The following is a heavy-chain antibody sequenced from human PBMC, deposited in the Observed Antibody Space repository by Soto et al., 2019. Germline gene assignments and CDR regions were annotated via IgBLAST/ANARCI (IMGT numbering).Heavy chain of an antibody. CDR3: AKDWGTQWLAPYYFDY. Sequence: GGSLRLSCAASGFTFSSYGMHWVRQAPGKGLEWVAVISYDGSNKYYADSVKGRFTISRDNSKNTLYLQMNSLRAEDTAVYYCAKDWGTQWLAPYYFDYWGQGTLVTVSS. V-gene: IGHV3-30*18. CDR1: GFTFSSYG. J-gene: IGHJ4*02. D-gene: IGHD6-19*01. CDR2: ISYDGSNK.